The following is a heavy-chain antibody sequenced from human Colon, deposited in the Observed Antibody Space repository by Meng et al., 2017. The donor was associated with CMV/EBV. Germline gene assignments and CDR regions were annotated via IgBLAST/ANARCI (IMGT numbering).Heavy chain of an antibody. J-gene: IGHJ6*02. Sequence: SVKVSCKASGGTFSSYGIIWVRQAPGQGLEWMGEIIPIFGIANYAQSFRGRVTITADKSTSTTYMELSSLRSEDTAVYYCARVRPDEIVVVPAPGYYYYYGMDVWGQGTTVTVSS. D-gene: IGHD2-2*01. CDR3: ARVRPDEIVVVPAPGYYYYYGMDV. CDR2: IIPIFGIA. V-gene: IGHV1-69*10. CDR1: GGTFSSYG.